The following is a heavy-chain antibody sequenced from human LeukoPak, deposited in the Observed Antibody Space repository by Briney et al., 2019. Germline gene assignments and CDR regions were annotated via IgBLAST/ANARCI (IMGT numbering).Heavy chain of an antibody. D-gene: IGHD3-22*01. Sequence: GWALRLSCAASGFTFSSYGMHWVRQAPGKGLEWVAVISYDGSKKYYADSVKGRFTISRDSPKNMLYLQMNSLRVEDTAVYYCAKGFSSGPWDACDIWGQGTMVTVSS. CDR1: GFTFSSYG. V-gene: IGHV3-30*18. CDR2: ISYDGSKK. CDR3: AKGFSSGPWDACDI. J-gene: IGHJ3*02.